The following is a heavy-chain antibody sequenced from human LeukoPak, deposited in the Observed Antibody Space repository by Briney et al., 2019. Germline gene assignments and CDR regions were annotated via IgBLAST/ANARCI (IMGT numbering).Heavy chain of an antibody. D-gene: IGHD1-14*01. CDR2: INHSGST. Sequence: PSETLSLTCAVHGGSSSGYYWSWIREPPGKGLEWIGEINHSGSTNYNPSLKSRVTISVDTSKNQFSLKLSSVTAADTAVYYCASGPRSQGSEFDYWGQGTLVTVSS. J-gene: IGHJ4*02. CDR1: GGSSSGYY. V-gene: IGHV4-34*01. CDR3: ASGPRSQGSEFDY.